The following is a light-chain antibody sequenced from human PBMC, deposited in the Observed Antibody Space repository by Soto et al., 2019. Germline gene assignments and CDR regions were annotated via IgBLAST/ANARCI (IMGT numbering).Light chain of an antibody. CDR3: QQYNNWPFT. CDR1: QSVSSN. V-gene: IGKV3-15*01. J-gene: IGKJ3*01. CDR2: GAS. Sequence: EIVMTQSPATLSVSPGNRATLSCRASQSVSSNLAWYQQKPGQAPRLLISGASTRATGIPARFSGSGSGTEFTLTISSLQSADFAVYYCQQYNNWPFTFGPGTIVDIK.